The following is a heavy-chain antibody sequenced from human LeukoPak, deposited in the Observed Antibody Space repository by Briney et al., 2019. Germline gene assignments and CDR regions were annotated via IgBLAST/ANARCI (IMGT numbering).Heavy chain of an antibody. V-gene: IGHV3-30*03. Sequence: GGCLRLSCAASGFTFSNYGMHWVRQAPGKGLEWVAVLSYDVSQKYYADSVKGRFTISRDNSKNTLYVQMNSLRAEDTAVYYCARSGQLWLSSHDYWGQGTPVTVSS. CDR1: GFTFSNYG. CDR3: ARSGQLWLSSHDY. J-gene: IGHJ4*02. CDR2: LSYDVSQK. D-gene: IGHD5-18*01.